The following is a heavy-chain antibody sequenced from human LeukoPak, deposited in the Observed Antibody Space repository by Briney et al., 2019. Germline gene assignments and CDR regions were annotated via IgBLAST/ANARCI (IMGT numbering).Heavy chain of an antibody. CDR1: GGSVSSGSYY. D-gene: IGHD3-10*01. CDR3: ARGFGDWGSSWFDR. J-gene: IGHJ5*02. V-gene: IGHV4-61*01. CDR2: IYYSGSA. Sequence: PSETLSLTCTVSGGSVSSGSYYWRWIRQPPGKGLEWIGYIYYSGSAKYNPSLKSRVTISVDTSKNQYSLKLTSVTAADTAVYYCARGFGDWGSSWFDRWGQGTLVTVSS.